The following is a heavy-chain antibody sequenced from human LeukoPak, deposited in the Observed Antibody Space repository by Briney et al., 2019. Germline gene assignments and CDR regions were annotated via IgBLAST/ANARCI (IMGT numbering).Heavy chain of an antibody. V-gene: IGHV1-46*01. J-gene: IGHJ4*02. Sequence: ASVKVSCKASGYTFTSYDMHWVRQAPGQGLEWMGIINPSGGSTSYAQKFQGRVTMTRDTSTSTVYMELSSLRSEDTAVYYCARDRSSWELPDYWGQGTLVTVSS. D-gene: IGHD1-26*01. CDR2: INPSGGST. CDR3: ARDRSSWELPDY. CDR1: GYTFTSYD.